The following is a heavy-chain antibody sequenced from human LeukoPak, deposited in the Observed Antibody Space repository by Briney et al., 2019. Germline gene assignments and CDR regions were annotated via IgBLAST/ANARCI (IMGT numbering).Heavy chain of an antibody. Sequence: GASVKVSCKASGYTFTGYYMHWVRQAPGQGPEWMGWINRNSGDTNYAQKFQGRVTMTRDTSISTVYMELSRLRSDDTAVYYCARAKVYDNSGGDVFDIWGQGTMVTVSS. V-gene: IGHV1-2*02. CDR1: GYTFTGYY. J-gene: IGHJ3*02. D-gene: IGHD3-22*01. CDR3: ARAKVYDNSGGDVFDI. CDR2: INRNSGDT.